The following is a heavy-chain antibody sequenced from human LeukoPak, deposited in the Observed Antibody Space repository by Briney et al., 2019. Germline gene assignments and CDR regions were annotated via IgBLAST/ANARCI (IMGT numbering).Heavy chain of an antibody. CDR3: ARDGGWYRDY. Sequence: GGSLRLSCAASGFTFSGYWMTWVRQAPGKGLEWVADIKQDGSEKYYVDSVKGRFTISRDNAKDSLYLQMNSLRAEDTAVYYCARDGGWYRDYWGQGSLVTVSS. CDR1: GFTFSGYW. J-gene: IGHJ4*02. V-gene: IGHV3-7*04. CDR2: IKQDGSEK. D-gene: IGHD6-19*01.